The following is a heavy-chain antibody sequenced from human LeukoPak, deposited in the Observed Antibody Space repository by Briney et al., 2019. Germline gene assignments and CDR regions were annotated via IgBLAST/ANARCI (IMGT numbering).Heavy chain of an antibody. V-gene: IGHV4-38-2*02. CDR2: IYHSRST. CDR3: ARGGSSWYHTFDP. D-gene: IGHD6-13*01. Sequence: PSETLSLTCTVSGYSISSGYYWGWIRQPPGKGLEWIGSIYHSRSTYYNPSLKSRVTISVDTSKNQFSLKLSSVTAADTAVYYCARGGSSWYHTFDPWGQGTLVTVSS. CDR1: GYSISSGYY. J-gene: IGHJ5*02.